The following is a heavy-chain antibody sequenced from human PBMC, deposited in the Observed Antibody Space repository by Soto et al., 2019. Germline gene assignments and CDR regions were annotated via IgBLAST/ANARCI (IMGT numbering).Heavy chain of an antibody. V-gene: IGHV4-31*03. CDR1: GGSISSGGYY. CDR3: ASDRPGSGWFPLTFDP. J-gene: IGHJ5*02. CDR2: IYYSGST. Sequence: SETLSLTCTVSGGSISSGGYYWSWIRQHPGKGLEWIGYIYYSGSTYYNPSLKSRVTISVDTSKNQFSLKLSSVTAADTAVYYCASDRPGSGWFPLTFDPWGQGTLVTVSS. D-gene: IGHD6-19*01.